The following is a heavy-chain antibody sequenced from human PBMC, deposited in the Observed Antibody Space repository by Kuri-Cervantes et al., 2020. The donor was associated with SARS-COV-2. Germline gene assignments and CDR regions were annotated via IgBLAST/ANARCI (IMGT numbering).Heavy chain of an antibody. D-gene: IGHD3-9*01. CDR3: GRVSDDTGHYRPFDY. CDR2: INQDGSEK. Sequence: GESLKISCLTSGFVFDFYEMNWVRQAPGKGLECVAKINQDGSEKYHVDSVKGRFTISRDNTKNSLFLQMNSLRAEDTAVYYCGRVSDDTGHYRPFDYWGQGTVVTVSS. J-gene: IGHJ4*02. CDR1: GFVFDFYE. V-gene: IGHV3-7*01.